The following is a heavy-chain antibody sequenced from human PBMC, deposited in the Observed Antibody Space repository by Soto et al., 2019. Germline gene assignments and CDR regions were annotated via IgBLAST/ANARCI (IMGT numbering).Heavy chain of an antibody. D-gene: IGHD5-12*01. CDR2: ISYDGSNK. V-gene: IGHV3-30-3*01. Sequence: RLSCAASGFTFSSYAMHWVRQAPGKGLEWVAVISYDGSNKYYADSVKGRFTISRDNSKNTLYLQMNSLRAEDTAVYYCARVRGETATINGWFDPWGQGTLVTVSS. J-gene: IGHJ5*02. CDR1: GFTFSSYA. CDR3: ARVRGETATINGWFDP.